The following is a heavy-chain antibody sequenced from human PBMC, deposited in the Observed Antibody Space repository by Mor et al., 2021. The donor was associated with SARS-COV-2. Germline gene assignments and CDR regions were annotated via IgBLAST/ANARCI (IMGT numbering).Heavy chain of an antibody. CDR2: INHRGST. J-gene: IGHJ4*02. CDR3: ALLLWFGESTRHDY. D-gene: IGHD3-10*01. Sequence: RQPPGKGLEWIGEINHRGSTNYNPSLKSRVTISVDTSKNQFSLKLSSVTAADTAVYYCALLLWFGESTRHDYWGQGTLVTVSS. V-gene: IGHV4-34*01.